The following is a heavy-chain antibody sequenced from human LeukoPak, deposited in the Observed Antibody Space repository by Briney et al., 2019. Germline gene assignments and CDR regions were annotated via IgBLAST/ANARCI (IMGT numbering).Heavy chain of an antibody. J-gene: IGHJ4*02. Sequence: GGSLRLSCAASGFTFSSYGMHWVRQAPGKGLEWVSVIYSGGSTYYADSVKGRFTISRDNSKNTLYLQMNSLRAEDTAVYYCARVSRSDFWSGYDFDYWGQGTLVTVSS. D-gene: IGHD3-3*01. V-gene: IGHV3-53*01. CDR1: GFTFSSYG. CDR2: IYSGGST. CDR3: ARVSRSDFWSGYDFDY.